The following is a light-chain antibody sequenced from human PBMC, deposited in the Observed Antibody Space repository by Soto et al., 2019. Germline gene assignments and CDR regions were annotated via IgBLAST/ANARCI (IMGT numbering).Light chain of an antibody. Sequence: DIQMTQSPSSLSSSVGYIVTITCRARQGIDNWLAWYQQKPGKAPKLLIYVASNLQSGVPSRFGGSGSGTEFTLTISRLQSEDFAVYYCQQYEKWPPSINFGQGTRREIK. CDR2: VAS. CDR1: QGIDNW. V-gene: IGKV1-12*01. CDR3: QQYEKWPPSIN. J-gene: IGKJ5*01.